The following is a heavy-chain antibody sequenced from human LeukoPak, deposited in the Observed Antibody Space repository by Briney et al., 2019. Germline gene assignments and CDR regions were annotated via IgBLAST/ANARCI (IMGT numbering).Heavy chain of an antibody. CDR1: GYTFTENY. V-gene: IGHV1-2*02. J-gene: IGHJ4*02. D-gene: IGHD3-22*01. Sequence: AASVILSCTASGYTFTENYIHWVRQAPGQGLEWMGLINPYTGAANYTQSFQGRVTMTRDTSVSTAYMHLSGLRSDDTAVYYGARGKSGYSPWGQGTPVTVSS. CDR2: INPYTGAA. CDR3: ARGKSGYSP.